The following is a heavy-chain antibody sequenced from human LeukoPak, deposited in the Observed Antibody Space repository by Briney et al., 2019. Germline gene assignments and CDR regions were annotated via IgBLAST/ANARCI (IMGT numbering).Heavy chain of an antibody. Sequence: SQTLSLTCTVSGGSISSGGYYWSWIRQPPGKGLEWIGYIYHSGGTYYNPSLKSRVTISVDRSKNQFSLKLSSVTAADTAVYYCARVRGTKGYCSGGSCFYFDYWGQGTLVTVSS. CDR2: IYHSGGT. D-gene: IGHD2-15*01. J-gene: IGHJ4*02. V-gene: IGHV4-30-2*01. CDR3: ARVRGTKGYCSGGSCFYFDY. CDR1: GGSISSGGYY.